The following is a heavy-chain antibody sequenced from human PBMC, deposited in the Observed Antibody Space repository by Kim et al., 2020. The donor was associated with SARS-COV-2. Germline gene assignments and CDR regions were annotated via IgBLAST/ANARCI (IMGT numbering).Heavy chain of an antibody. V-gene: IGHV4-39*07. D-gene: IGHD3-22*01. CDR1: GGSISSSSYY. CDR3: ARDDSSGYYPFDY. J-gene: IGHJ4*02. Sequence: SETLSLTCTVSGGSISSSSYYWGWIRQPPGKGLEWIGSIYYSGSTYYNPSLKSRVTISVDTSKNQFSLKLSSVTAADTAVYYCARDDSSGYYPFDYWGQG. CDR2: IYYSGST.